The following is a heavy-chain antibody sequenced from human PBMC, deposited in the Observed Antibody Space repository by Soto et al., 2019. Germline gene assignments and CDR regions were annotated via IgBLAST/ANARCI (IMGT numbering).Heavy chain of an antibody. CDR1: GYTFTSYG. CDR3: ARAVRNYYGSGSYYNFGY. CDR2: ISAYNGNT. J-gene: IGHJ4*02. Sequence: ASVKVSCKASGYTFTSYGISWVRQAPGQGLEWMGWISAYNGNTNYAQKLQGRVTMTTDTSTSTAYMELRSLRSDDTAVYYCARAVRNYYGSGSYYNFGYWGQGTPVTFSS. V-gene: IGHV1-18*01. D-gene: IGHD3-10*01.